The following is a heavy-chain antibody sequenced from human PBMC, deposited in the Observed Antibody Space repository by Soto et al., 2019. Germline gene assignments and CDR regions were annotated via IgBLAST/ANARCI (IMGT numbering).Heavy chain of an antibody. CDR1: GGSISSGEYS. D-gene: IGHD3-9*01. CDR2: IYYSGST. J-gene: IGHJ5*02. CDR3: ARAQLRYFDWLLRGPNWFDP. Sequence: SETLSLTCTVSGGSISSGEYSWSWVRQSPGKGLEWIGHIYYSGSTYYNPSLKSRVTISVDTSKNQFSLKLSSVTAADTAVYYCARAQLRYFDWLLRGPNWFDPWGQGTLVTVSS. V-gene: IGHV4-30-4*01.